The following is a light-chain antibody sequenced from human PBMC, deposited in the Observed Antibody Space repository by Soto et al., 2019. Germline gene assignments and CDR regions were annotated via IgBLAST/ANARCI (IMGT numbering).Light chain of an antibody. J-gene: IGKJ1*01. CDR3: QQRSNWPSS. Sequence: EIVMTQSPATLSVSPGERATLSCRASQSVSSNLAWYQQKPGQAPRLLIYGASTRATGIPARFSGSGSGTDFTLTIGSLEPEDFAVYYCQQRSNWPSSFGQGTKVDIK. V-gene: IGKV3-15*01. CDR2: GAS. CDR1: QSVSSN.